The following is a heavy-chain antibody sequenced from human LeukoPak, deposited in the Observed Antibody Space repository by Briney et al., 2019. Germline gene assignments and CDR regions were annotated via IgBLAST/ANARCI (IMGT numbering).Heavy chain of an antibody. Sequence: GSLRLSCAASGFIFKTYTMTWVRQAPGKGLEWVSVIYKIGNTFYADSVKGRFTISRDNSKSTLFLQMNSLRAEDTAIYYCAKRDYSDINTYSPLFDCWGQGTLVTVSS. CDR3: AKRDYSDINTYSPLFDC. V-gene: IGHV3-23*05. CDR2: IYKIGNT. CDR1: GFIFKTYT. J-gene: IGHJ4*02. D-gene: IGHD3-22*01.